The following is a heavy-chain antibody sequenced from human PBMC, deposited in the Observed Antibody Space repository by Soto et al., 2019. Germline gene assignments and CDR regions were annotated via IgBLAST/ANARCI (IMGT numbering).Heavy chain of an antibody. J-gene: IGHJ5*02. CDR2: IYYSGST. CDR3: AREKLYAGNWFDP. CDR1: GGSISSYY. Sequence: SETLSLTCTVSGGSISSYYWSWIRQPPGKGLEWIGYIYYSGSTNYNPSLKSRVTISVDTSKNQFSLKLSSVTAADTAVYYCAREKLYAGNWFDPWGQGTLVTVSS. D-gene: IGHD2-8*01. V-gene: IGHV4-59*01.